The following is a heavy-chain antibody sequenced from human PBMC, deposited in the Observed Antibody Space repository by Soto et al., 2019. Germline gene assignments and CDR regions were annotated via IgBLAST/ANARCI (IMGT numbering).Heavy chain of an antibody. Sequence: ASVKLSCKASGYTFTSYALYWVRQDHRQRLECLGWINAGNGNTKYSQKFQGRVTITRDTSASTAYMKLNCLRYEDTVVYYCARGYDSWGGNYCPYGMGVWGQGPTGTVAS. D-gene: IGHD3-3*01. CDR1: GYTFTSYA. CDR2: INAGNGNT. J-gene: IGHJ6*02. V-gene: IGHV1-3*01. CDR3: ARGYDSWGGNYCPYGMGV.